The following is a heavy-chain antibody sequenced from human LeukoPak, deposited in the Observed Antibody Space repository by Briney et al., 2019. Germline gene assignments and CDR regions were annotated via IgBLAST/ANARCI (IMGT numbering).Heavy chain of an antibody. CDR2: ISYDGSNK. CDR3: AKSGITMIVVVTFFDY. D-gene: IGHD3-22*01. V-gene: IGHV3-30-3*02. Sequence: PGKSLRLSCAASGFTFSGYPIHWVRQAPGKGLEWVAVISYDGSNKYYADSVKGRFTISRDNSKNTLYLQMNSLRAEDTAVYYCAKSGITMIVVVTFFDYWGQGTLVTVSS. J-gene: IGHJ4*02. CDR1: GFTFSGYP.